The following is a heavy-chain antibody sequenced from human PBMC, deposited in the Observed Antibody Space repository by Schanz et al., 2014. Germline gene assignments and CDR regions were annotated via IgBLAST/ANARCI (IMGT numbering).Heavy chain of an antibody. CDR3: ETQYELNGMAV. Sequence: VQLVESGGGLVQPGGSLTLSCAASGFTFSTYWMSWVRQAPGKGLEWIGSVSYTGTTYYNPSLESRVTVSVDTSKNQFSLNLPSVTAADTAVYYCETQYELNGMAVWGQGTTVTVSS. J-gene: IGHJ6*02. D-gene: IGHD1-26*01. V-gene: IGHV4-59*05. CDR1: GFTFSTYW. CDR2: VSYTGTT.